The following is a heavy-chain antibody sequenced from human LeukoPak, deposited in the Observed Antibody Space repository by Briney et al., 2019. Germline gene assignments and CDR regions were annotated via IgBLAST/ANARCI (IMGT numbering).Heavy chain of an antibody. CDR2: ISAYNGNT. CDR1: GYTFTSYG. Sequence: ASVKVSCKASGYTFTSYGISWVRQAPGQGLEWMGWISAYNGNTNYAQKLQGRVTMTTDTSTSTAYMELRSLGSDDAAVYYCARASGSYYPFDYWGQGTLVTVSS. D-gene: IGHD1-26*01. CDR3: ARASGSYYPFDY. J-gene: IGHJ4*02. V-gene: IGHV1-18*01.